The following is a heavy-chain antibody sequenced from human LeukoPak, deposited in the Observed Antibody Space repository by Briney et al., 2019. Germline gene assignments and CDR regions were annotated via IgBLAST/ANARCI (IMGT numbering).Heavy chain of an antibody. Sequence: GGSLRLSCSASGFTFSNYWMHWVRQAPGKGLMWVSRIKSDGSNRNYADSVKGRFTISRDNAKNSLYLQMNSLRAEDTAVYYCARDRGYGSGTYLYWGQGTLVTVSS. J-gene: IGHJ4*02. CDR1: GFTFSNYW. CDR2: IKSDGSNR. CDR3: ARDRGYGSGTYLY. D-gene: IGHD3-10*01. V-gene: IGHV3-74*01.